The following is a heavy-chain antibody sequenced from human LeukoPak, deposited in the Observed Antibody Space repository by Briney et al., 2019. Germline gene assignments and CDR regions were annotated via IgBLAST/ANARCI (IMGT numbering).Heavy chain of an antibody. CDR2: IRYVGINK. V-gene: IGHV3-30*02. CDR3: AKDSWQQLVRPTFDY. Sequence: PGGSLRLSCAASGFTFSTYGMHWVRQAPGKGLEWVSFIRYVGINKYYADSVKGRFTISRDNSKNTLYLQMNSLRPEDTALYYCAKDSWQQLVRPTFDYWGQRTLVTVS. D-gene: IGHD6-13*01. CDR1: GFTFSTYG. J-gene: IGHJ4*02.